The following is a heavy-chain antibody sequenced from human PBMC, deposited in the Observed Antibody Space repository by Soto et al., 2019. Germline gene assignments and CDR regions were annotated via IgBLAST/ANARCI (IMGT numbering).Heavy chain of an antibody. CDR3: ARGALGSYYNDY. Sequence: EVQLVESGGGLVQSGGSPRLSCAASGFTFSSYWIHWVRQAPGKGLVWVSRIKGDEISTNYADSVKGRFTISRDNAKDTVFLQMSDLRAEDTAVYYCARGALGSYYNDYWGQGILVTVSS. V-gene: IGHV3-74*01. CDR1: GFTFSSYW. D-gene: IGHD3-10*01. J-gene: IGHJ4*02. CDR2: IKGDEIST.